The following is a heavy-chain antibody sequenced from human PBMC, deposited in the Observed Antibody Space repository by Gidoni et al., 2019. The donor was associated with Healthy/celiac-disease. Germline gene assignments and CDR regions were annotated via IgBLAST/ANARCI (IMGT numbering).Heavy chain of an antibody. D-gene: IGHD3-22*01. CDR3: ARGGGYDSSGIGVIT. Sequence: QVQLVQSGAEVKKPGASVKVSCKASGYTFTGYYMHWVRQAPGQGLEWMGWLNPNSGGTNYAQRFQGRVTMTRDTSISTAYMELSRLRSDDTAVYYCARGGGYDSSGIGVITWGQGTLVTVSS. J-gene: IGHJ5*02. CDR2: LNPNSGGT. CDR1: GYTFTGYY. V-gene: IGHV1-2*02.